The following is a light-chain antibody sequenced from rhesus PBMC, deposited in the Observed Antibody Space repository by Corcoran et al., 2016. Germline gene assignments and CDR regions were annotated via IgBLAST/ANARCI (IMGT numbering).Light chain of an antibody. J-gene: IGKJ2*01. CDR3: QHTYGTPYS. CDR1: ENIYKY. V-gene: IGKV1-74*01. Sequence: DIQMTQSPSSLSASVGDRITITCRASENIYKYLNWSQHTTEKDQNLLIYKASNVQSGVPSRFSGSGSGTDYSFPISSLQSADVATYYCQHTYGTPYSFGQGTKVEIK. CDR2: KAS.